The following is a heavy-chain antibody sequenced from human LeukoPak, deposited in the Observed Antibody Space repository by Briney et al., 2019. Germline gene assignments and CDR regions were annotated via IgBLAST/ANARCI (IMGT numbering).Heavy chain of an antibody. CDR3: ARVVVPAAPLPGMDV. J-gene: IGHJ6*02. D-gene: IGHD2-2*01. CDR2: INPNSGGT. V-gene: IGHV1-2*02. CDR1: GYTFTGYY. Sequence: ASVKVSCRASGYTFTGYYMHWVRQAPGQGLEWMGWINPNSGGTNYAQKFQGSVTTTWDTSISTGYMERRRVGCRETAVYYCARVVVPAAPLPGMDVWGQGTTVTVSS.